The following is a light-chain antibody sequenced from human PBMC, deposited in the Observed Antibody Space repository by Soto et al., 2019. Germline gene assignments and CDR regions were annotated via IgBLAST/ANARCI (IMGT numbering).Light chain of an antibody. CDR1: SSDVGTFNL. CDR2: EVI. J-gene: IGLJ1*01. CDR3: CSCAGSIVYV. Sequence: QSALTQVASVSGSPGQSITISCTGTSSDVGTFNLVSWYQQHPGKAPRLMIYEVIKRPSGVSNRFSGSKSGNTASLTISGLQAEDEADYYCCSCAGSIVYVFGTGTKVNVL. V-gene: IGLV2-23*02.